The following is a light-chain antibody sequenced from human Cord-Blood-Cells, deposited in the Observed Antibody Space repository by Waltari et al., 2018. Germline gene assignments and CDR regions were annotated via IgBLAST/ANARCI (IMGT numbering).Light chain of an antibody. CDR3: QQSYSTPRLT. V-gene: IGKV1-39*01. J-gene: IGKJ4*01. CDR2: AAS. Sequence: DIQMTQSPSSLSASVVDRVTITCRASQSTSSYLNWYQQKPGKAPKLLIYAASSLQSGGPSRFIGSGSGTDFTLSISSLQPEDVATYYCQQSYSTPRLTFGGGTKVEIK. CDR1: QSTSSY.